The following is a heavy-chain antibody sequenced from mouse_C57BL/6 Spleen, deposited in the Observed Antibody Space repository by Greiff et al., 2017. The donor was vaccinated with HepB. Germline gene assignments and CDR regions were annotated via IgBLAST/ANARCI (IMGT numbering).Heavy chain of an antibody. V-gene: IGHV1-15*01. CDR3: TRSGGNYGYFDV. J-gene: IGHJ1*03. CDR1: GYTFTDYE. Sequence: VQVVESGAELVRPGASVTLSCKASGYTFTDYEMHWVKQTPVHGLEWIGAIDPETGGTAYNQKFKGKAILTADKSSSTAYMELRSLTSEDSAVYYCTRSGGNYGYFDVWGTGTTVTVSS. D-gene: IGHD2-1*01. CDR2: IDPETGGT.